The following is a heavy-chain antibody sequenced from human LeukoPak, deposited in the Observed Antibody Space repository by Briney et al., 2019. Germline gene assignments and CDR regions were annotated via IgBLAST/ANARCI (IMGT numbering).Heavy chain of an antibody. D-gene: IGHD3-10*01. Sequence: SETLSLTCTVSGGSISSSSYYWGWIRQPPGKGLEWIGSIYYSGSTYYSGSTYYNPSLKSRVTMSVDTSKNQFSLKLSSVTAADTAVYYCARDSVGVGVYGSGSYSYYYYYMDVWGKGTTVTISS. CDR1: GGSISSSSYY. J-gene: IGHJ6*03. CDR3: ARDSVGVGVYGSGSYSYYYYYMDV. V-gene: IGHV4-39*07. CDR2: IYYSGSTYYSGST.